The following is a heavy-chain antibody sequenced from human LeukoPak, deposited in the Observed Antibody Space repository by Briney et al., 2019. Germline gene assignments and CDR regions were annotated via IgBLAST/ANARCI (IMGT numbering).Heavy chain of an antibody. CDR2: IKQDGSEK. V-gene: IGHV3-7*01. Sequence: GGSLRLSCAASGFTFSSYWMSWVRQAPGKGLEWVANIKQDGSEKYYVDSVKGRFTVSRDNSKNTLCLQMNSLRAEDTAVYYCARDRGPDCSSTSCYSHSYYYMDVWGKGTTVTISS. CDR3: ARDRGPDCSSTSCYSHSYYYMDV. J-gene: IGHJ6*03. D-gene: IGHD2-2*02. CDR1: GFTFSSYW.